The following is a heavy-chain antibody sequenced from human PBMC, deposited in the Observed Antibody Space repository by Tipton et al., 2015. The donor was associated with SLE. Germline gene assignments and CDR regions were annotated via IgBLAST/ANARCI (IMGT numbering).Heavy chain of an antibody. J-gene: IGHJ2*01. CDR1: GVSISSHY. CDR3: ARPKYQLLYFDL. CDR2: IYTSGST. V-gene: IGHV4-4*07. D-gene: IGHD2-2*01. Sequence: TLSLTCSVSGVSISSHYWSWIRQPAGKGLEWIGRIYTSGSTNDNPPLKSRVTISVDTSKNQFSLKLSSVTAADTAVYYCARPKYQLLYFDLWGRGTLVTVSS.